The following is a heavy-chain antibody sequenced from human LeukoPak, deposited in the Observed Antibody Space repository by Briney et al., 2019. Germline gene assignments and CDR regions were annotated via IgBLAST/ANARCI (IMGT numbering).Heavy chain of an antibody. CDR3: ARDYYDSSGYSRIFDY. CDR2: ISSSSSYI. Sequence: GGSLRLSCAASGFTISSYSMNWVRQAPGKGLEWVSSISSSSSYIYYADSVKGRFTISRDNAKNSLYLQMNSLRAEDTAVYYCARDYYDSSGYSRIFDYWGQGTLVTVSS. D-gene: IGHD3-22*01. J-gene: IGHJ4*02. V-gene: IGHV3-21*01. CDR1: GFTISSYS.